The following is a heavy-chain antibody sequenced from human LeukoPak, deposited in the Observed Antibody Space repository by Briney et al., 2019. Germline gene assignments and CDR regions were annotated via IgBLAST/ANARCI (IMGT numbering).Heavy chain of an antibody. D-gene: IGHD3-3*01. Sequence: GASVKVSCKASGYTFTGYYMHWVRQAPGQGLEWMGRINPNSGGTNYAQKFQGRVTMTRDTSISTAYMELSRLRSDDTAVYYCARAVDFWSGYSLPYYYYYMDVWGKGTTVTVSS. CDR1: GYTFTGYY. CDR3: ARAVDFWSGYSLPYYYYYMDV. CDR2: INPNSGGT. J-gene: IGHJ6*03. V-gene: IGHV1-2*06.